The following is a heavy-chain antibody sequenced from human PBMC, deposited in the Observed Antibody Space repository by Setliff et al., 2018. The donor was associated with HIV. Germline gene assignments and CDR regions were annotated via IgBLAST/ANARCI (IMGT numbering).Heavy chain of an antibody. CDR2: INAYNGDT. J-gene: IGHJ4*02. D-gene: IGHD1-26*01. CDR1: GHTFSDYG. Sequence: ASVKVSCKASGHTFSDYGISWMRQAPGQGFEWLGWINAYNGDTNYAPKFQGRVTMTRDKSTSTAYMELRSLRSDDTAVYYCGRDRGWDRRYCEYWGQGTLVTVS. CDR3: GRDRGWDRRYCEY. V-gene: IGHV1-18*01.